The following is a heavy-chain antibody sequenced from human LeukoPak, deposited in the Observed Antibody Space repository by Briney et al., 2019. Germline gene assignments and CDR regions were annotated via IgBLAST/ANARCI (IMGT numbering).Heavy chain of an antibody. CDR3: ARETEMSASLDY. Sequence: ASVKVSCKASGYTFTSYDINWVRQATGQGLEWMGWMNPNSGNTGYAQKFQGRVTITRDASISTAYMELSRLRSDDTAVYYCARETEMSASLDYWGQGTLVTVSS. CDR1: GYTFTSYD. V-gene: IGHV1-8*03. J-gene: IGHJ4*02. CDR2: MNPNSGNT. D-gene: IGHD5-24*01.